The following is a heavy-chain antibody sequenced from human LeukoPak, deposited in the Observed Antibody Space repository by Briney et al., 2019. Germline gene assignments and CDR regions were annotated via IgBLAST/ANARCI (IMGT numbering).Heavy chain of an antibody. D-gene: IGHD6-13*01. Sequence: GGSLRLSCAASGFTFSIYWMHWVRQAPGKGLVWVSRINSDGSSTSYADSVKGRFTISRDNAKNTLYLQMNSLRAEDTAVYYCAREWVWRQQLVDYHYGMDAWGQGITVTVSS. CDR1: GFTFSIYW. V-gene: IGHV3-74*01. J-gene: IGHJ6*02. CDR3: AREWVWRQQLVDYHYGMDA. CDR2: INSDGSST.